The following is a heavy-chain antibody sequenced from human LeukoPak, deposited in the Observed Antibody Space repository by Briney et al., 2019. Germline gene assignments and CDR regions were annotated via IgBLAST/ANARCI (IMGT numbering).Heavy chain of an antibody. D-gene: IGHD6-19*01. CDR1: GFTFSSYG. CDR3: ARHSSGWYYFDY. Sequence: GGSLRLSCAASGFTFSSYGMHWVRQAPGKGLEWVAFIRYDGSNKYYADSVKGRFTISRDNAKNTLYLQMNSLRAEDTAVYYCARHSSGWYYFDYWGQGTLVTVSS. V-gene: IGHV3-30*02. J-gene: IGHJ4*02. CDR2: IRYDGSNK.